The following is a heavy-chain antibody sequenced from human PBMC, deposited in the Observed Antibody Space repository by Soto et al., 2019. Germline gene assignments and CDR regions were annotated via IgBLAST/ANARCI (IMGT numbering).Heavy chain of an antibody. V-gene: IGHV1-18*01. Sequence: QVQLVQSGAEVKKPGASVKVSCKASGYTFTSYGISWVRQAPGQGLEWMGWISAYNGNTNYAQKLQGRVTMTTDTXXSXAXXELRSLRSDDTAVYYCARGGYFDWLASDYYYGMDVWGQGTTVTVSS. D-gene: IGHD3-9*01. CDR1: GYTFTSYG. J-gene: IGHJ6*02. CDR2: ISAYNGNT. CDR3: ARGGYFDWLASDYYYGMDV.